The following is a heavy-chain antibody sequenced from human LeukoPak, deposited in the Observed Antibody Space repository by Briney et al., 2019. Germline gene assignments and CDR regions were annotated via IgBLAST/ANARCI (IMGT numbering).Heavy chain of an antibody. CDR1: GGTFSSYA. CDR2: IIPIFGTA. D-gene: IGHD2-2*01. J-gene: IGHJ5*02. V-gene: IGHV1-69*05. CDR3: ARERDCSSTSCYDP. Sequence: GSSAKVSCKASGGTFSSYAISWVRQAPGQGLEWMGRIIPIFGTANYAQKFQGRVTITTDGSTSTAYMELSSLRSEDTAVYCCARERDCSSTSCYDPWGQGTLVTVSS.